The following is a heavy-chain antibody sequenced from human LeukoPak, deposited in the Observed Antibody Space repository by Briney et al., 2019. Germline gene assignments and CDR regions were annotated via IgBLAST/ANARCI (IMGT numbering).Heavy chain of an antibody. Sequence: PSETLSLTCTVSGGSISSYYWSWIRQPPGKGLEWIGNIYYSGSTNYNPSLKSRVTISVDTSKNQFSLKLSSVTAADTAVYYCARGRVTMVRGAVDYWGQGTLVTVSS. J-gene: IGHJ4*02. CDR1: GGSISSYY. CDR3: ARGRVTMVRGAVDY. D-gene: IGHD3-10*01. CDR2: IYYSGST. V-gene: IGHV4-59*12.